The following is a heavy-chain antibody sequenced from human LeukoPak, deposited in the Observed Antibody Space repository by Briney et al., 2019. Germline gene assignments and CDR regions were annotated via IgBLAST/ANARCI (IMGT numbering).Heavy chain of an antibody. J-gene: IGHJ4*02. CDR3: VGPDSQFDC. Sequence: PGGSLRLSCAASGFTFRDQSMNWVRQAPGKGLEWVSSISSNSLHIFYADSVKGRFTISRDNAKNSLYLQMNNLRAEDTAVYYCVGPDSQFDCWGQGTLVTVSS. CDR2: ISSNSLHI. V-gene: IGHV3-21*01. CDR1: GFTFRDQS. D-gene: IGHD3-10*01.